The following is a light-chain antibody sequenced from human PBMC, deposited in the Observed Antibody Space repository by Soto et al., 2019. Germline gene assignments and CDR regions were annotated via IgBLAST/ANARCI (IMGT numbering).Light chain of an antibody. CDR2: EVI. CDR1: SSDVGAYNY. V-gene: IGLV2-8*01. Sequence: QSVLTQPPSASGSPGQSVTISCTGTSSDVGAYNYVSWYQQHPGKAPKLMIYEVIKRPSGVPDRFSGSKSGNTASLTVSGLQAEDEADYYCCSYAGSNNVVFGGGTKVTVL. CDR3: CSYAGSNNVV. J-gene: IGLJ2*01.